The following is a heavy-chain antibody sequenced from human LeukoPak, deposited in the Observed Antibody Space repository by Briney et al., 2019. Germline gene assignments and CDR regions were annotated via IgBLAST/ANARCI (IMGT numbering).Heavy chain of an antibody. J-gene: IGHJ3*02. CDR2: IYYSGST. V-gene: IGHV4-31*03. CDR3: ARPPPDYGDSPGPASDI. D-gene: IGHD4-17*01. CDR1: GGSISSGGYY. Sequence: SQTLSLTCTVSGGSISSGGYYWSWIRQHPGKGLEWIGYIYYSGSTYYNPSLKSRVTISIDTSKNQFSLKVSSVTAADTAVYYCARPPPDYGDSPGPASDIWGQGTMVTVSS.